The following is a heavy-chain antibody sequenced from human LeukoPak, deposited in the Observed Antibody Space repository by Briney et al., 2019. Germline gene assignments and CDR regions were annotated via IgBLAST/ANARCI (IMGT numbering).Heavy chain of an antibody. CDR3: AKDFGALRYFDWLGLFDY. J-gene: IGHJ4*02. Sequence: GGSLRLSGAASGFTFSSYAMSWVRQAPGKGLEWVSAISGSGGSTYYADSVKGRFTISRDNSKNTLYLQMNSLRAEDTAVYYCAKDFGALRYFDWLGLFDYWGQGTLVTVSS. CDR2: ISGSGGST. D-gene: IGHD3-9*01. V-gene: IGHV3-23*01. CDR1: GFTFSSYA.